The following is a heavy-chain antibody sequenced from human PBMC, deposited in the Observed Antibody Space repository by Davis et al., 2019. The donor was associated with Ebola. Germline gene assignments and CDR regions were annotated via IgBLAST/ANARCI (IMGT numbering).Heavy chain of an antibody. CDR1: ALTSTYHG. Sequence: PRGSLRPSCEPSALTSTYHGMDCVRQVPGKGLEWVATIWYDGSYNNYADSVTGRLTISRDNSKDTLFLQMSSLGAEDTSVYYRARILRSGYDHDAFDIWGQGTVVTVSS. V-gene: IGHV3-33*01. CDR2: IWYDGSYN. D-gene: IGHD5-12*01. CDR3: ARILRSGYDHDAFDI. J-gene: IGHJ3*02.